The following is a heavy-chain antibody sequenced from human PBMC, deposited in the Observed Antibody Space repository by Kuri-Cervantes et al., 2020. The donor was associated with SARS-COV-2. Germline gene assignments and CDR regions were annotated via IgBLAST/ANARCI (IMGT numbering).Heavy chain of an antibody. J-gene: IGHJ5*02. V-gene: IGHV1-69*10. CDR1: GGTFSSYS. D-gene: IGHD2-2*01. CDR3: ATGAVVVPAAYNWFDP. Sequence: SVKVSCKASGGTFSSYSISWVRQAPGQGLEWMGGTMPILGTTNYAEKFQGRVTMTEDTSTDAAYMELSSLRSEDTAVYYCATGAVVVPAAYNWFDPWGQGTLVTVSS. CDR2: TMPILGTT.